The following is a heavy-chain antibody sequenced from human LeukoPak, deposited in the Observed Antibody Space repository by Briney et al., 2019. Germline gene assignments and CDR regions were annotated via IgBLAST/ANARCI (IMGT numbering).Heavy chain of an antibody. Sequence: GASVKVSCKASGGTFSSYAISWVRQAPGQGLEWMGGIIPIFGTANYAQKFQGRVTITADESTSTAYMELSSLRSEDTAVYYCARGGYCSGGSCYGGAFDIWGQGTMVTVSS. CDR3: ARGGYCSGGSCYGGAFDI. V-gene: IGHV1-69*13. D-gene: IGHD2-15*01. CDR1: GGTFSSYA. J-gene: IGHJ3*02. CDR2: IIPIFGTA.